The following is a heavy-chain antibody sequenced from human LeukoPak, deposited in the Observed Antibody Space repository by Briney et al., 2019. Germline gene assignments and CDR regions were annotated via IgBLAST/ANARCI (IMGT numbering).Heavy chain of an antibody. CDR1: GFTFSSYG. CDR2: ISYDGSNK. J-gene: IGHJ4*02. D-gene: IGHD3-22*01. CDR3: AKDTYYYDSSGYSDGDY. V-gene: IGHV3-30*18. Sequence: PGRSLRLSCAASGFTFSSYGMHWVRQAPGKGLEWVAVISYDGSNKYYADSVKGRFTISRDNSKNTLYLQMNSLRAEDTAVYYCAKDTYYYDSSGYSDGDYWGQGTLVTVSS.